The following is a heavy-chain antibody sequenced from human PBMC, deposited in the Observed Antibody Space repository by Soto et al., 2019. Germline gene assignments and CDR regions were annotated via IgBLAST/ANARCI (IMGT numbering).Heavy chain of an antibody. Sequence: QVPLVESGGGVVQPGRSLRLSCAASGFTFSSYGMHWVRQAPGKGLEWVAVISYDGSNKYYADSVKGRFTISRDNSKNTLYLQMNSLRAEDTAVYYCAKLAVAGNFDYWGQGTLVTVSS. CDR2: ISYDGSNK. D-gene: IGHD6-19*01. J-gene: IGHJ4*02. V-gene: IGHV3-30*18. CDR1: GFTFSSYG. CDR3: AKLAVAGNFDY.